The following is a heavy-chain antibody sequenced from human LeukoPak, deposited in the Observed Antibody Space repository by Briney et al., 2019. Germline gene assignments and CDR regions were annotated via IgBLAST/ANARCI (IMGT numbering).Heavy chain of an antibody. V-gene: IGHV1-8*01. D-gene: IGHD5-18*01. CDR1: GYTFTSYD. CDR2: MNPTSGNT. CDR3: TRMRGYTYGYWYLDL. J-gene: IGHJ2*01. Sequence: ASVKDSCKAAGYTFTSYDINWVRQAPGQGLEWMGWMNPTSGNTGYAQKFQGRVTMTSDASIATAYMELSSLTSEDTALYYCTRMRGYTYGYWYLDLWGRGTPVTVSS.